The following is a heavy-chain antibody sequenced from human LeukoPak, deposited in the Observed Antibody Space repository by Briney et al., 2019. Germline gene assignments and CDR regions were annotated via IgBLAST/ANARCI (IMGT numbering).Heavy chain of an antibody. D-gene: IGHD6-13*01. CDR2: INIGGTNT. Sequence: GGSLRLSCAASGFTFNDYYMSWIRQAPGKGLEWLSYINIGGTNTHYADSVKGRFTISRDNAKKSLYLEMNNLRAEDTAVYYCAKAQASPGKVGLGHYYMDVWGKGTTVTVSS. CDR3: AKAQASPGKVGLGHYYMDV. CDR1: GFTFNDYY. J-gene: IGHJ6*03. V-gene: IGHV3-11*01.